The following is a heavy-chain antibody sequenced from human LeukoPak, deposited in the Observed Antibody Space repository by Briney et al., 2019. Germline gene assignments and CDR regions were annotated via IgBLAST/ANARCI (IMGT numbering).Heavy chain of an antibody. CDR3: ARANFLYCSSTSCLFDY. D-gene: IGHD2-2*01. CDR1: GYTFTDYH. CDR2: INPNDGDT. V-gene: IGHV1-2*02. Sequence: ASVKVSCKASGYTFTDYHMHWVRQAPGQGFEWMGWINPNDGDTYYAQKFQGRVTMTRDTSISTAHMEVSRLRSDDTAVYYCARANFLYCSSTSCLFDYWGQGTLVTVPS. J-gene: IGHJ4*02.